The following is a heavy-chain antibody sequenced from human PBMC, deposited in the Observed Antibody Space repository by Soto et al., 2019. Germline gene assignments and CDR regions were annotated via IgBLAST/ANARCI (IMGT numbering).Heavy chain of an antibody. V-gene: IGHV3-66*01. Sequence: EVQLVESGGGLVQPGGSLRLSCAASGFTVSSNSMNWVRQAPGMGLDWVSVIYGGDTTFYADSVKGRFTISRDNSKNALYLQMSSLRAEDTAVYYCAKEAMITFGGVPVRRYGMDVWGQGTTVTVSS. CDR2: IYGGDTT. D-gene: IGHD3-16*01. CDR1: GFTVSSNS. CDR3: AKEAMITFGGVPVRRYGMDV. J-gene: IGHJ6*02.